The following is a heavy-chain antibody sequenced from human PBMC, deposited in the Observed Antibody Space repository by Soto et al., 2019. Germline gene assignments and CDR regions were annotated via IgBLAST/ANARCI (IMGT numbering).Heavy chain of an antibody. Sequence: SETLSLTCAVYGGSFSGYYWSWIRQPPGKGLEWIGEINHSGSTNYNPSLKSRVTISVDTSKNQFSLKLSSVTAADTAVYYCARTYYYDSSRYYYGLPFYYYGMDVWGQGTTVTVSS. D-gene: IGHD3-22*01. CDR1: GGSFSGYY. CDR2: INHSGST. V-gene: IGHV4-34*01. CDR3: ARTYYYDSSRYYYGLPFYYYGMDV. J-gene: IGHJ6*02.